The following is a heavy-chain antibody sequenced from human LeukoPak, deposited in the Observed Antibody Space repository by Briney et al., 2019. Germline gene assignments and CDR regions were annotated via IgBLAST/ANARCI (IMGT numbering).Heavy chain of an antibody. CDR2: ISAYNGNT. Sequence: GASVKVSCKASGYTFTSYGISWVRQAPGQGLEWMGWISAYNGNTNYAQKLQGRVTMTTDTSTSTAYMELRSLRSDDTAVYYCARARQVTMVVTADYWGQGTLVTASS. J-gene: IGHJ4*02. CDR1: GYTFTSYG. CDR3: ARARQVTMVVTADY. D-gene: IGHD4-23*01. V-gene: IGHV1-18*01.